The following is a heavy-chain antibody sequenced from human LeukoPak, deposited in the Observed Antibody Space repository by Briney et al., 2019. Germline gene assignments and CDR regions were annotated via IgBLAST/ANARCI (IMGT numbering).Heavy chain of an antibody. V-gene: IGHV3-7*03. Sequence: GGSLRLSREGSAFIFSGHWMNWVRQTPGKGLEWVASIKEDGSERQYVDSVKGRFTISRDNTKNSLYLQMNSLRAEDTAVFYCARDQYDTWSRRGNFDSWGQGTLVIVSS. CDR2: IKEDGSER. J-gene: IGHJ4*02. D-gene: IGHD3/OR15-3a*01. CDR3: ARDQYDTWSRRGNFDS. CDR1: AFIFSGHW.